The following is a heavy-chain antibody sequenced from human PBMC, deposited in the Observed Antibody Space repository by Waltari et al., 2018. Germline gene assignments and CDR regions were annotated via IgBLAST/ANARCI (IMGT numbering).Heavy chain of an antibody. CDR1: GGSMSTYH. Sequence: QVQLQESGPGLVKPSETLSLTSTVSGGSMSTYHWSWLRQPPGKGLEWIGEIYNNGRTNYNPSLKSRVTISVDTSKNQFSLHLSSVTAADTAVYFCARGPAAITNWFDPWGQGALVTVSS. CDR3: ARGPAAITNWFDP. J-gene: IGHJ5*02. CDR2: IYNNGRT. D-gene: IGHD2-2*01. V-gene: IGHV4-59*01.